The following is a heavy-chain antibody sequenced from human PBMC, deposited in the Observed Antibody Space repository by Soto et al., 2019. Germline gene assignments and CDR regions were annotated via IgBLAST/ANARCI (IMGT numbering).Heavy chain of an antibody. CDR2: TYYRSRWYN. V-gene: IGHV6-1*01. D-gene: IGHD3-22*01. CDR1: GDTVSSSSAA. Sequence: SQTLSLTCAISGDTVSSSSAAWNWIRQSPSRGLEWLGRTYYRSRWYNDYAVSVKSRIIINPDTSKNQFSLQLNSVTPEDTAVNYCARVEFFYDSSGYSPSWFDPWGQGTLVTVSS. CDR3: ARVEFFYDSSGYSPSWFDP. J-gene: IGHJ5*02.